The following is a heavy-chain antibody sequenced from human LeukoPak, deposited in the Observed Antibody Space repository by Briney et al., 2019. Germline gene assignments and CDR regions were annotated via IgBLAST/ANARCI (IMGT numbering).Heavy chain of an antibody. CDR1: GYTFTTYD. D-gene: IGHD6-19*01. CDR3: ARGRGSGHKENWFDP. V-gene: IGHV1-8*01. Sequence: ASVKVSCKASGYTFTTYDINWVRQAPGQGLEWMGWMNPNSGNTDYAQKLQGRVTMTRNTSITTAYMELSSLRSEDTAVYYCARGRGSGHKENWFDPWGQGTLVTVSS. J-gene: IGHJ5*02. CDR2: MNPNSGNT.